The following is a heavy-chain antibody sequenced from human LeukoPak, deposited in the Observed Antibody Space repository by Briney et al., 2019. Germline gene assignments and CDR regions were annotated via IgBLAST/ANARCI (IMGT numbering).Heavy chain of an antibody. V-gene: IGHV1-2*02. J-gene: IGHJ4*02. CDR3: ASLRRVDY. CDR2: INPNSGDT. Sequence: ASVKVSFKSSGYTFTNYNMRWVRQAPGQGLEWMGWINPNSGDTSYAQKFQDRVTMTRDTSVTTAYMELTRLTPDDTAVYYCASLRRVDYWGKGPLVTVSS. CDR1: GYTFTNYN.